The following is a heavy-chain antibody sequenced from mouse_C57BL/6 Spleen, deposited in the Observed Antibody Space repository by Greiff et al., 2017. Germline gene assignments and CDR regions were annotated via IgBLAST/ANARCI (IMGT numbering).Heavy chain of an antibody. V-gene: IGHV1-50*01. D-gene: IGHD3-3*01. Sequence: VQLQQPGAELVKPGASVKLSCKASGYTFTSYWMQWVKQRPGQGLEWIGEIDPSDSYTNYNQKFKGKATLTVDTSSSTAYMQLSGLTSEDSAVYYCARSTRLGGYFDVWGTGTTVTVSS. CDR2: IDPSDSYT. J-gene: IGHJ1*03. CDR3: ARSTRLGGYFDV. CDR1: GYTFTSYW.